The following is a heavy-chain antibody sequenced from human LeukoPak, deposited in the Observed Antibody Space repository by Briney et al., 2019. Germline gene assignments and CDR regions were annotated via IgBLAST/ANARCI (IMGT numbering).Heavy chain of an antibody. CDR1: GGTFSSYA. V-gene: IGHV1-69*13. CDR2: IIPIFGTA. J-gene: IGHJ4*02. D-gene: IGHD3-22*01. Sequence: SVKVSCKASGGTFSSYAISWVRQAPGQGLEWMGGIIPIFGTANYAQKFQGRVTITADESTSTAYMELIGLRSEDTAFYYCARGWDSSGQMPFLYWGQGTLVTVSS. CDR3: ARGWDSSGQMPFLY.